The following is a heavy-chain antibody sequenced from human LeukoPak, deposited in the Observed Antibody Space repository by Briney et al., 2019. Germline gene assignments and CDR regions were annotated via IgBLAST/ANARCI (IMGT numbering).Heavy chain of an antibody. CDR1: GDSISGYY. CDR3: ARRVQMSSGSPTSNTWLDP. CDR2: IHYSGIS. Sequence: SETLSLTCTVSGDSISGYYWNWIRQPPGRGLEWIGHIHYSGISNYNPSLKSRVTISVDTAKNQFSLKPISVTATDTAVYYCARRVQMSSGSPTSNTWLDPWGQGTLVTVSS. V-gene: IGHV4-59*01. D-gene: IGHD3-10*01. J-gene: IGHJ5*02.